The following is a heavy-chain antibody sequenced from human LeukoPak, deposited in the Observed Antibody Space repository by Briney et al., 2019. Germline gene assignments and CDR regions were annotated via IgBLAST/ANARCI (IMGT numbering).Heavy chain of an antibody. V-gene: IGHV4-39*01. CDR1: GGSISSSSYY. CDR3: ARQTQDVLLWFGELNIVGPWFDP. J-gene: IGHJ5*02. CDR2: IYYSGST. D-gene: IGHD3-10*01. Sequence: PSETLSLTCTVSGGSISSSSYYWGWIRQPPGKGLEWIGSIYYSGSTYYNPSLKSRVTISVDTSKNQFSLKLSSVTAADTAVNYCARQTQDVLLWFGELNIVGPWFDPWGQGTLVTVSS.